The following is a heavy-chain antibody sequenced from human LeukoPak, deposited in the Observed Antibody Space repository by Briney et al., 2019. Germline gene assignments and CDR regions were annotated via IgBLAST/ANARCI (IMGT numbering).Heavy chain of an antibody. CDR2: ISYDGSNR. V-gene: IGHV3-30*03. D-gene: IGHD3-10*01. Sequence: GGSLRLSCATSGFTFSSYGMHWVRQAPGKGLEWVAVISYDGSNRFYADSVKGRFTISRDNSKNTLYLQMNSLRAEDTAVYYCAREHGSGSYYGVYWGQGTLVTVSS. CDR3: AREHGSGSYYGVY. J-gene: IGHJ4*02. CDR1: GFTFSSYG.